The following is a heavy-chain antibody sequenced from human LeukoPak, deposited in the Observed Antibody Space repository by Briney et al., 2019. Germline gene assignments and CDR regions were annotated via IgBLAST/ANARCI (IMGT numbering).Heavy chain of an antibody. V-gene: IGHV4-59*01. J-gene: IGHJ4*02. Sequence: SETLSLTCTVSGGSISNYYWSWIRQPPGKGLEWIGYIFYSGSTNYNPSLKSRGTMSLDTSKSHFSLKLSSVTAADTAVYYCARGASPDFWGQGTLVTVSS. CDR1: GGSISNYY. CDR2: IFYSGST. CDR3: ARGASPDF.